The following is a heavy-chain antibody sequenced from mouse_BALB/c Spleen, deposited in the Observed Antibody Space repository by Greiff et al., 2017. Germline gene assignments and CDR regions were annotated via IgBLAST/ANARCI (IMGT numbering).Heavy chain of an antibody. Sequence: DVQLVESGGGLVKPGGSLKLSCAASGFTFSSYTMSWVRQTPEKRLEWVATISSGGSYTYYPDSVKGRFTISRDNAKNTLYLQMSSLKSEDTAMYYCTRTYGSSDWYFDVWGAGTTVTVSS. V-gene: IGHV5-6-4*01. CDR2: ISSGGSYT. J-gene: IGHJ1*01. D-gene: IGHD1-1*01. CDR3: TRTYGSSDWYFDV. CDR1: GFTFSSYT.